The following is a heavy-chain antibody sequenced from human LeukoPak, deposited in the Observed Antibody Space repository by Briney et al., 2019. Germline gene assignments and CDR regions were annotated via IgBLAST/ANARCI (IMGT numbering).Heavy chain of an antibody. V-gene: IGHV1-2*02. CDR3: ATPVERRVYYYYGMDV. CDR1: GYTFTGYY. Sequence: ASVKVSCKASGYTFTGYYMHWVRQAPGQGLEWMGWINPNSGGTNYAQKFQGRVTMTRDTSTSTVYMELSSLRSEDTAVYYCATPVERRVYYYYGMDVWGQGTTVTVSS. J-gene: IGHJ6*02. CDR2: INPNSGGT.